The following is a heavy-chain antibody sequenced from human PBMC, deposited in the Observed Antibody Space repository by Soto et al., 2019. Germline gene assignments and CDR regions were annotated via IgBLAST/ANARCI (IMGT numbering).Heavy chain of an antibody. CDR2: ISAYNGNT. J-gene: IGHJ6*02. Sequence: ASVKVSCKASGYTFTSYGISWVRQAPGQGLEWMGWISAYNGNTNYAQKLQGRVTMTTDTSTSTAYMELRSLRSDDTVVYYCARGRYYYDSSGYYWPDGYYGMDVWGQGTTVTVSS. V-gene: IGHV1-18*01. CDR3: ARGRYYYDSSGYYWPDGYYGMDV. CDR1: GYTFTSYG. D-gene: IGHD3-22*01.